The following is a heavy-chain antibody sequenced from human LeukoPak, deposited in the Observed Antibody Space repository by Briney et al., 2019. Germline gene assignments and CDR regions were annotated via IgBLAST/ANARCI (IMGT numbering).Heavy chain of an antibody. CDR3: ARGTTGAYFGTPPYFDY. V-gene: IGHV4-59*01. CDR1: GASINGYY. Sequence: SEPLSLTCSVSGASINGYYWSWVWQPPGKGMERDGYIYYRGSTNYNPSLDSRVTISLDTSRNQFSLRLRSVPAADTAVYFCARGTTGAYFGTPPYFDYWGPGSLVTVSS. D-gene: IGHD7-27*01. CDR2: IYYRGST. J-gene: IGHJ4*02.